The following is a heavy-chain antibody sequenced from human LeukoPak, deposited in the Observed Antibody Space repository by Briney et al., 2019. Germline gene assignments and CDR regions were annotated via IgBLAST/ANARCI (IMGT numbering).Heavy chain of an antibody. CDR1: GFTFSSYW. CDR3: AKSYYDFWSGYYYYFDY. CDR2: IKQDGSEK. Sequence: GRSLRLSCAASGFTFSSYWMSWVRQAPGKGLEWVAKIKQDGSEKYYVDSVKGRFTFSRDNAKNSLYLQMNSLRAEDTAVYYCAKSYYDFWSGYYYYFDYWGQGTLVTVSS. J-gene: IGHJ4*02. D-gene: IGHD3-3*01. V-gene: IGHV3-7*03.